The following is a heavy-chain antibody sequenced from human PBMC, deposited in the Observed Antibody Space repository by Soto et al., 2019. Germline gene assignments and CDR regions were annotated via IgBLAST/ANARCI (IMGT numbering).Heavy chain of an antibody. CDR3: AGSFVVVPAAMRGKYFDY. V-gene: IGHV4-34*01. CDR2: INHSGST. Sequence: SETLSLTCAVYGGSFSGYYWSWIRQPPGKGLEWIGEINHSGSTNYNPSLKSRVTISVDTSKNQFSLKLSSVTAADTAVYYCAGSFVVVPAAMRGKYFDYWGQGTLVTVSS. J-gene: IGHJ4*02. CDR1: GGSFSGYY. D-gene: IGHD2-2*01.